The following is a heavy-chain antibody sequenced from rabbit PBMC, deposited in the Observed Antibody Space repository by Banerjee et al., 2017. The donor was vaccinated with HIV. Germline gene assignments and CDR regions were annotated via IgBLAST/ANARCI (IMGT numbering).Heavy chain of an antibody. J-gene: IGHJ4*01. Sequence: QEQLVESGGGLVQPEGSLTLTCTASGFSFSSSYYMCWVRQAPGKGLEWIACIYGGDSGTSYYASWAKGRFTISKTSSTTVTLQMTSLTAADTATYFCARDRNDADGHAGYPYATGFLNLWGPGTLVTVS. CDR1: GFSFSSSYY. CDR2: IYGGDSGTS. CDR3: ARDRNDADGHAGYPYATGFLNL. D-gene: IGHD6-1*01. V-gene: IGHV1S45*01.